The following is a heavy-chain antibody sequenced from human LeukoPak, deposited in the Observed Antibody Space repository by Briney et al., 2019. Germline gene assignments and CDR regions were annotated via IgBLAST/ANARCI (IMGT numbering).Heavy chain of an antibody. D-gene: IGHD3-22*01. CDR3: ARDISGDYYDSSGYYYH. CDR1: GFTVSGNY. J-gene: IGHJ5*02. V-gene: IGHV3-53*01. Sequence: GGSLRLSCAASGFTVSGNYMSWVRQAPGKGLEWVSVIYSGGSTYYADSVKGRFTISRDNSKNTLYLQMNSLRAEDTAVYYCARDISGDYYDSSGYYYHWGQGTLVTVSS. CDR2: IYSGGST.